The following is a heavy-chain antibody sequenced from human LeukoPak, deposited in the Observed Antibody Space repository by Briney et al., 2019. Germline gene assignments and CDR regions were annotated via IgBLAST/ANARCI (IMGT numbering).Heavy chain of an antibody. CDR1: GGSISSGGYY. D-gene: IGHD5-12*01. CDR3: ARDIQYRGYDS. Sequence: SQTLSLTCTVSGGSISSGGYYWSWIRQPPGKGLEWIGYIYHSGSTYYNPSLKSRVTISVDRSKNQFSLKLSSVTAADTAVYYCARDIQYRGYDSWGQGTLVTVSS. V-gene: IGHV4-30-2*01. J-gene: IGHJ5*01. CDR2: IYHSGST.